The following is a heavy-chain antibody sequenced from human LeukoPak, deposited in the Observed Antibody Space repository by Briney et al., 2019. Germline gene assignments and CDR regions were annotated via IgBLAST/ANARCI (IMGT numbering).Heavy chain of an antibody. D-gene: IGHD3-9*01. Sequence: PGGSLRLSCAASGFTFSSYEMNWVRQAPGKGMEWVAIISSDGNTQSYADPLKGRFTISRDNFRDTVFLELTTLRPEDTGLYYCVRDLTSGARFDFWGPGTLVTVSS. CDR3: VRDLTSGARFDF. J-gene: IGHJ4*01. CDR2: ISSDGNTQ. V-gene: IGHV3-30*03. CDR1: GFTFSSYE.